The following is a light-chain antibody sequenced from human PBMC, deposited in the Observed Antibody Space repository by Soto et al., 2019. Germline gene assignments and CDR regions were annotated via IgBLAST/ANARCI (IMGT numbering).Light chain of an antibody. J-gene: IGKJ1*01. CDR1: QGISSY. V-gene: IGKV1-8*01. CDR2: AAS. CDR3: QQYYSYPST. Sequence: AIRMTQSPSSFSASTGDRVTITCRASQGISSYLAWYQQKPGKAPKLLIYAASTLQSGVPSRFSGSGSGTDFTLTISCLQSEDFSTYYCQQYYSYPSTFGLGTKVEIK.